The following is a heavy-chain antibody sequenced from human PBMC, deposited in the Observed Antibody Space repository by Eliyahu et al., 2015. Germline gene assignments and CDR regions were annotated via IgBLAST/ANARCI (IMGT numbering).Heavy chain of an antibody. CDR2: IYTSGST. CDR1: GGSIXSGSYY. D-gene: IGHD3-3*01. J-gene: IGHJ5*02. Sequence: QVQLQESGPGLVKPSQTLSLTCTVPGGSIXSGSYYWSWIRQPAGKGLEWIGRIYTSGSTNYNPSLKSRVTISVDTSKNQFSLKLSSVTAADTAVYYCARGGGFWSGYTIPGWFDPWGQGTLVTVSS. CDR3: ARGGGFWSGYTIPGWFDP. V-gene: IGHV4-61*02.